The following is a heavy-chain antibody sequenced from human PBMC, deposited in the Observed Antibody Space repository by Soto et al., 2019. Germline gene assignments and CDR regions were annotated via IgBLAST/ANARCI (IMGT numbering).Heavy chain of an antibody. V-gene: IGHV4-34*01. CDR3: ARTLWFGEY. J-gene: IGHJ4*02. D-gene: IGHD3-10*01. CDR1: GGSFSGYY. CDR2: INHSGST. Sequence: KASETLSLTCAVYGGSFSGYYWSWIRQPPGKGLEWIGEINHSGSTNYNPSLKSRVTISVDTSKNQFSLKLSSVTAADTAVYYCARTLWFGEYWGQGTLVTVSS.